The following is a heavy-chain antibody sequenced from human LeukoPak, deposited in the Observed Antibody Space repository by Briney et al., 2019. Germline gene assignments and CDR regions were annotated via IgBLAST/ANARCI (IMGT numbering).Heavy chain of an antibody. CDR1: GFTFSRYD. CDR3: ARSVPGGSGWMGSIEY. CDR2: IGTAGDT. D-gene: IGHD6-19*01. Sequence: GGSLRLSCAASGFTFSRYDMHWVRQSTGKGLEWVSGIGTAGDTFYLGSVKGRFTISRENAKNSLYLQMNSLRVGDTAVYYCARSVPGGSGWMGSIEYWGQGTLVTVSS. V-gene: IGHV3-13*01. J-gene: IGHJ4*02.